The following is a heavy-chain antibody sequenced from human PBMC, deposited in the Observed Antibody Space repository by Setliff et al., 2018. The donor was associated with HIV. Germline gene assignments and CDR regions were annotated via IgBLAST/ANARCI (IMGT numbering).Heavy chain of an antibody. J-gene: IGHJ5*02. Sequence: SETLSLTCAVYGGSFSGYYWSWIRQPPGKGLEWIGSIYYSGSTNYNPSLKSRVTISVDASKNLVSLNLNSVTAADTAIYYCARGVARQVVIDRWFDPWGQGTPVTVSS. CDR3: ARGVARQVVIDRWFDP. CDR2: IYYSGST. V-gene: IGHV4-34*01. CDR1: GGSFSGYY. D-gene: IGHD2-21*01.